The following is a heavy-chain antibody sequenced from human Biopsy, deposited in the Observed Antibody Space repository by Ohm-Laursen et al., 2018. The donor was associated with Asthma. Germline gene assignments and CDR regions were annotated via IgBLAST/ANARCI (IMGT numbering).Heavy chain of an antibody. CDR3: VRDGTDDAFDI. Sequence: SLRLSCAASGFSFSNFAIHWVRQAPGKGLEWVGVISKDASTQDYADSVKGRFTMARDNSKNTLDLQMNSLREEDTAVYHCVRDGTDDAFDIWGQGTMVSVSS. D-gene: IGHD1-1*01. CDR1: GFSFSNFA. V-gene: IGHV3-30*01. J-gene: IGHJ3*02. CDR2: ISKDASTQ.